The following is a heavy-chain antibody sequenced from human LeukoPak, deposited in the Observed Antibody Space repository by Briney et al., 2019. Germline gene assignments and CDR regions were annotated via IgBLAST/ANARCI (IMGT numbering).Heavy chain of an antibody. CDR2: IYHSGST. D-gene: IGHD6-19*01. Sequence: PSETLSLTCAVSGGSISSGGYSWSWIRQPPGKGLEWIGYIYHSGSTYYNPSLKSRVTISVDTSKNQFSLKLSSVTAADTAVYYCARLRPRGSSGWLLFDYWGQGTLVTVSS. CDR3: ARLRPRGSSGWLLFDY. J-gene: IGHJ4*02. V-gene: IGHV4-30-2*03. CDR1: GGSISSGGYS.